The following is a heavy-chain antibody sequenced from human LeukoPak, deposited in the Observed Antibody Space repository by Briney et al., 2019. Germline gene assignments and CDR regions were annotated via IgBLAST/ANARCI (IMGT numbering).Heavy chain of an antibody. CDR3: ARGHEAFDI. V-gene: IGHV3-48*04. CDR2: ISGSSSTI. Sequence: GGSLRLSCAASGFTFSSYSMNWVRQAPGKGLEWVSYISGSSSTIYYADSVKGRFTISRDNAKNSLYLQMNSLRAEDTAVYYCARGHEAFDIWGQGTMVTVSS. CDR1: GFTFSSYS. J-gene: IGHJ3*02.